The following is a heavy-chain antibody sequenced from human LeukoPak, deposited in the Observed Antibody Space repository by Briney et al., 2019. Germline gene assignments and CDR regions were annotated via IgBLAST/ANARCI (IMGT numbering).Heavy chain of an antibody. Sequence: ASVKVSCKASGGTFSSYAISWVRQAPGQGLEWMGGIIPIFGTANYAQKFQGRVTITTDESTSTAYMELSSLRSEDTAVYYCARAQSRNVLRYFDWSATSFDYRGQGTLVTVSS. CDR3: ARAQSRNVLRYFDWSATSFDY. V-gene: IGHV1-69*05. D-gene: IGHD3-9*01. CDR2: IIPIFGTA. CDR1: GGTFSSYA. J-gene: IGHJ4*02.